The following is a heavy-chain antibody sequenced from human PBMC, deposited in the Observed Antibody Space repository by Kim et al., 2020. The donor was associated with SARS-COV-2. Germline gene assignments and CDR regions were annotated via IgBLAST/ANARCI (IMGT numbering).Heavy chain of an antibody. V-gene: IGHV3-7*03. Sequence: GGSLRLSCAASGFTFSDFWMSWVRQAPGKGLEWVANIKQDGSEKYYVDSVKGRFTISRDNAKNSLYLQMNSLRAEDTAVYYCGSRRGAYWGQGTLVTVSS. CDR1: GFTFSDFW. CDR2: IKQDGSEK. D-gene: IGHD3-10*01. CDR3: GSRRGAY. J-gene: IGHJ4*02.